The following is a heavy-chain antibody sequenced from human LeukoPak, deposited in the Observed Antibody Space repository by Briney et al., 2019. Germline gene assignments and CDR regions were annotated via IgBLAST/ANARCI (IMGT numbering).Heavy chain of an antibody. CDR2: IVVGSGNT. D-gene: IGHD2-2*01. J-gene: IGHJ3*02. Sequence: SVKVSCKASGFTFTSSAVQWVRQARGQRLEWIGWIVVGSGNTNYAQKFQERVTITRDMSTSTAYMEPSSLRSEDTAVYYCAAELVVPAAKDAFDIWGQGTMVTVSS. CDR3: AAELVVPAAKDAFDI. V-gene: IGHV1-58*01. CDR1: GFTFTSSA.